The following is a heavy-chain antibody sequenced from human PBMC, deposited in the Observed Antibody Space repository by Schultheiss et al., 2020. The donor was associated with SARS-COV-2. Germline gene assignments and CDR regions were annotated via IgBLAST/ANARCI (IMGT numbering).Heavy chain of an antibody. CDR3: AKGSLYDFWSGYYYGLDY. Sequence: SETLSLTCTVSGGSISSYYWSWIRQPPGKGLEWIGYIYYSGSTNYNPSLKSRVTISVDTSKNQFSLKLSSVTAADTAVYYCAKGSLYDFWSGYYYGLDYWGQGTLVTVSS. D-gene: IGHD3-3*01. V-gene: IGHV4-59*01. CDR2: IYYSGST. CDR1: GGSISSYY. J-gene: IGHJ4*02.